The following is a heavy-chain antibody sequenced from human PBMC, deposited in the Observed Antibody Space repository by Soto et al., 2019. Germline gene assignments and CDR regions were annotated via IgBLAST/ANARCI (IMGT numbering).Heavy chain of an antibody. CDR1: GASISSGGYSY. V-gene: IGHV4-31*03. J-gene: IGHJ4*02. D-gene: IGHD2-2*01. CDR2: IYYSGTT. CDR3: ARLNPSSDSWPFDY. Sequence: SETLSLTCTVSGASISSGGYSYWSWIRQHPGKGLEWIGYIYYSGTTYYNPSYNPSLKSRVTISVDTSKNQFSLKLSSVTAADTAVYYCARLNPSSDSWPFDYWGQGILVTVSS.